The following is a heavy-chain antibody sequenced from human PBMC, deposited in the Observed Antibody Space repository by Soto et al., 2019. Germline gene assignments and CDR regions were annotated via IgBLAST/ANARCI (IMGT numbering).Heavy chain of an antibody. D-gene: IGHD2-2*01. J-gene: IGHJ4*02. CDR2: ISASNGNR. Sequence: QVQLVQSGAEVKKPGASVKVSCKASGYDFSSYGISWVRQAPGQGLEWMGWISASNGNRDYAQQFQGRGTMTSDTSRTTDYMELRSLRSDDTAVYYCVRDPQRNDYWGQGTLVNVSS. CDR1: GYDFSSYG. CDR3: VRDPQRNDY. V-gene: IGHV1-18*04.